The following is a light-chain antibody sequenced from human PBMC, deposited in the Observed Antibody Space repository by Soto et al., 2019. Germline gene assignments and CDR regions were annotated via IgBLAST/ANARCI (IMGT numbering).Light chain of an antibody. CDR1: QSIASH. CDR3: QQYGGSPRT. V-gene: IGKV3-20*01. J-gene: IGKJ1*01. Sequence: EIVLTQSPVTLSLYPGERATLSCRASQSIASHLAWYQQKPGQPPRLLIYDASSRATGIPDRFSGSGSGTDFTLTISRLEPEDFAVYYCQQYGGSPRTFGQGSKVDIK. CDR2: DAS.